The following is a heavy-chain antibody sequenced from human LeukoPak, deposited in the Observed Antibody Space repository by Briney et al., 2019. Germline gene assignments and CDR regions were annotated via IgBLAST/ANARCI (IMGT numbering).Heavy chain of an antibody. CDR3: ARGYSGYLNPYYYMDV. Sequence: ASVKVSCKASGYTFTGYYMHWVRQAPGQGLEWMGWINPNSGDTNYAQKFQGRVTMTRDTSISTAYMELSRLRSDDTAVYYCARGYSGYLNPYYYMDVWGKGTTVTVSS. CDR2: INPNSGDT. D-gene: IGHD5-12*01. CDR1: GYTFTGYY. V-gene: IGHV1-2*02. J-gene: IGHJ6*03.